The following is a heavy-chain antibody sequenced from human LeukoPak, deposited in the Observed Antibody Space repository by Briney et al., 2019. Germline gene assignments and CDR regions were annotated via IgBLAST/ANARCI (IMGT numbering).Heavy chain of an antibody. Sequence: GGSLRLSCAASGFTFSSYAMSWVRQASGKGLEWVSAISGSGGSTYYADSVKGRFTISRDNSKNTLYLQMNSLRAEDTAVYYCAKDYYDSSGYYYEGYWGQGTLVTVSS. J-gene: IGHJ4*02. CDR3: AKDYYDSSGYYYEGY. V-gene: IGHV3-23*01. CDR1: GFTFSSYA. D-gene: IGHD3-22*01. CDR2: ISGSGGST.